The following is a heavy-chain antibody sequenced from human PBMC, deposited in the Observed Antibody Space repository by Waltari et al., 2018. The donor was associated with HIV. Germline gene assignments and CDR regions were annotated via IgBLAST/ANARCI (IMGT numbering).Heavy chain of an antibody. CDR3: ARDFWGGYYYGMDV. CDR1: GFTFSSYS. CDR2: ISSSSSYI. J-gene: IGHJ6*02. Sequence: EVQLVESGGGLVKPGGYLRRSCAASGFTFSSYSMNWVRQAPGKGLDWVSSISSSSSYIYYADSVKGRFTISRDNAKNSLYLQMNSLRAEDTAVYYCARDFWGGYYYGMDVWGQGTTVTVSS. D-gene: IGHD3-16*01. V-gene: IGHV3-21*01.